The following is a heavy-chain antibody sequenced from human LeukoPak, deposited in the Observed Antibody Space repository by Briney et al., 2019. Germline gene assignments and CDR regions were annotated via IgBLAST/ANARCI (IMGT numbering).Heavy chain of an antibody. J-gene: IGHJ6*02. Sequence: PGGSLRLSCTASGFTVSNNYMSWVRQAPGKGLEWVSVIYSGGSTYYAGSVKGRFTISRDNSKNTLYLQMNSLRAEDTAVYYCARASSSWLYYGMDVWGQGTTVTVSS. CDR2: IYSGGST. CDR1: GFTVSNNY. CDR3: ARASSSWLYYGMDV. D-gene: IGHD6-13*01. V-gene: IGHV3-66*01.